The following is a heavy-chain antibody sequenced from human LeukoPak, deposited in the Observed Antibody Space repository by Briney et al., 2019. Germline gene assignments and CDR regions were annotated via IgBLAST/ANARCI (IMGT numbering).Heavy chain of an antibody. CDR1: GYTLTELS. V-gene: IGHV1-24*01. CDR3: AGYYDSSGYYYYGMDV. D-gene: IGHD3-22*01. Sequence: ASVKVSCKVSGYTLTELSMHWVRQAPGKGLEWMGGFDPEDGETIYAQKFQGRVTMTEDTSTDTAYMELSSLRSEDTAVYYCAGYYDSSGYYYYGMDVWGQGTTVTVSS. J-gene: IGHJ6*02. CDR2: FDPEDGET.